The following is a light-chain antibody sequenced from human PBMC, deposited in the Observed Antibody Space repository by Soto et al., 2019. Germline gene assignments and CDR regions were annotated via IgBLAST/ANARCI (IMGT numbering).Light chain of an antibody. CDR2: DAS. CDR1: QSVSSY. CDR3: QKRSNWPPIT. Sequence: EIVLTQSPATLSLSPGERATLSCRASQSVSSYLAWYQQKPGQAPRLLIYDASNRATGIPARFSGSGSGTDFTLTISRLEPEDLAVYYCQKRSNWPPITVGQGTRLEIK. V-gene: IGKV3-11*01. J-gene: IGKJ5*01.